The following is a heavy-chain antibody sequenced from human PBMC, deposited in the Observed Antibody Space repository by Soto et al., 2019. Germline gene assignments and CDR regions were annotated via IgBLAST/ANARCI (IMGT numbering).Heavy chain of an antibody. CDR3: AKGGAQLLHYNWFDP. V-gene: IGHV4-30-4*01. CDR1: GGSISSGDYY. Sequence: PSETLSLTCTVSGGSISSGDYYWSWIRQPPGKGLEWIGYIYYSGSTYYNPSLKSRVTISVDTSKNTLYLQMNSLRAEDTAVYYCAKGGAQLLHYNWFDPWGQGTLVTVSS. CDR2: IYYSGST. J-gene: IGHJ5*02. D-gene: IGHD2-2*01.